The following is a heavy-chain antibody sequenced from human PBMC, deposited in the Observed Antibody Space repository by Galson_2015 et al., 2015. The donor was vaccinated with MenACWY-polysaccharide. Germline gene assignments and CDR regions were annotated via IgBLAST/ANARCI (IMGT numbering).Heavy chain of an antibody. D-gene: IGHD2-2*01. CDR2: IKQDGSEK. Sequence: SPRLSCAASGFTFDDYAMHWVRQAPGKGLEWVANIKQDGSEKYYVDSVKGRFTISRDNAKNSLYLQMNSLRAEDTAVYYCARVSPLVVPAAEDYWGQGTLVTVSS. CDR3: ARVSPLVVPAAEDY. CDR1: GFTFDDYA. J-gene: IGHJ4*02. V-gene: IGHV3-7*01.